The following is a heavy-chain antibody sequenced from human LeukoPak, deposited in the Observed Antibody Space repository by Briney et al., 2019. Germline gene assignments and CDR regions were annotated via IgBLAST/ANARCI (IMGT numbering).Heavy chain of an antibody. V-gene: IGHV3-53*01. D-gene: IGHD2-15*01. CDR1: GFTVSSNY. CDR2: IYSGGST. J-gene: IGHJ2*01. CDR3: AKVLFGGWYFDL. Sequence: GGSLRLSCAASGFTVSSNYMSWVRQAPGKGLEWVSVIYSGGSTYYADSVKGRFTISRDNSKSTLSLQMNSLRAEDTAIYYCAKVLFGGWYFDLWGRGALVTVSS.